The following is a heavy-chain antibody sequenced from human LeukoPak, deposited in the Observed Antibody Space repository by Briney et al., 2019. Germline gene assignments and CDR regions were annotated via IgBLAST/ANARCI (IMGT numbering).Heavy chain of an antibody. V-gene: IGHV3-30*03. D-gene: IGHD2-15*01. Sequence: PGRSLRLSCVASGFTFSTYGMHWIRQAPGEGLEWVAVISYDGSNKYYADSVKGRFTVSRDNSKNTLYLQMNSLRAEDTAVYYCARDLGEVAYCSGGTCPFDYWGQGTLVTVSS. CDR3: ARDLGEVAYCSGGTCPFDY. CDR1: GFTFSTYG. J-gene: IGHJ4*02. CDR2: ISYDGSNK.